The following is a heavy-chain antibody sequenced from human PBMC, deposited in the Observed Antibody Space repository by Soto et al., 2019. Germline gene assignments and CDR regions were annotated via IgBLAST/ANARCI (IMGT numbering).Heavy chain of an antibody. CDR3: AHSQLLWFGELLLPHFEY. J-gene: IGHJ4*02. V-gene: IGHV2-5*02. CDR2: IYWDDDK. Sequence: QITLKESGPTLVKPTQTLTLTCTFSGFSLSTSGVGVGWIRQPPGKALEWLALIYWDDDKRYSPSLKSRLTITKDTSKNQVVLTMTNMDPVDTATYYCAHSQLLWFGELLLPHFEYWGQGTLVTVSS. D-gene: IGHD3-10*01. CDR1: GFSLSTSGVG.